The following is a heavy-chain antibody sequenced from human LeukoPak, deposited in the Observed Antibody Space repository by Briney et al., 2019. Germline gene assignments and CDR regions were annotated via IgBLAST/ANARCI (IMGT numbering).Heavy chain of an antibody. CDR3: ARGRYSNYN. D-gene: IGHD4-11*01. J-gene: IGHJ4*02. CDR1: GGSISSYY. Sequence: SETLSLTCTVSGGSISSYYWSWIRQPPGKGLEWIGYIYYSGSTNYNPSLKSRVTISVDTSKNQFSLKLSSVTAADTAVYYCARGRYSNYNWGQGTLVTVSS. CDR2: IYYSGST. V-gene: IGHV4-59*12.